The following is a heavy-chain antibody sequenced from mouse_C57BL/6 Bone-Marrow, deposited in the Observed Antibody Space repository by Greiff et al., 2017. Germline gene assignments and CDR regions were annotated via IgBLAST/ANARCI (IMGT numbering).Heavy chain of an antibody. V-gene: IGHV1-4*01. CDR2: INPSSGDT. CDR3: ANLRNYFDY. Sequence: VQLKQSGAELARPGASVKMSCKASGYTFTSYTMHWVKQRPGQGLEWIGYINPSSGDTKYNQKFKDKATLTADKSSSTAYMQLSSLTSEDSAVYYCANLRNYFDYWGQGTTLTVSS. CDR1: GYTFTSYT. D-gene: IGHD3-2*02. J-gene: IGHJ2*01.